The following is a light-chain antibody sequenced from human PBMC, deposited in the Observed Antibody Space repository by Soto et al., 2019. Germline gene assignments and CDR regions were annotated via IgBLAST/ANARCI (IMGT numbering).Light chain of an antibody. J-gene: IGKJ4*01. V-gene: IGKV1-27*01. CDR3: QNYDILPLT. CDR1: QDSSTA. Sequence: DIQMTQSPSSLSASVGDRVTITCRASQDSSTALVWYHQKPGKVPKLLIYAASTLHSGVPSRFSGSGSGTHFTLTVSSLQPEDVGTYYCQNYDILPLTFGGGTKVDIK. CDR2: AAS.